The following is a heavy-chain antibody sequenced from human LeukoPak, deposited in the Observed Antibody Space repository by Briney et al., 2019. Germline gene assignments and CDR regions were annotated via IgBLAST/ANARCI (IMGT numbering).Heavy chain of an antibody. CDR2: ISSSSSYI. CDR1: GFTLSTYS. V-gene: IGHV3-21*01. Sequence: GSLRLSCAASGFTLSTYSMNWVRQAPGKGLEWVSSISSSSSYIYYADSVKGRFTISRDNAKNSLYPQMNSLRAEDTAVYHCATDYYDSSGYYTGSYWGQGTLVTVSS. CDR3: ATDYYDSSGYYTGSY. J-gene: IGHJ4*02. D-gene: IGHD3-22*01.